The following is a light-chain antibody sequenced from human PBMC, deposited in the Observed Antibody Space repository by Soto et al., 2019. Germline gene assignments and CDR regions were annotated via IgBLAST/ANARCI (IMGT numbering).Light chain of an antibody. CDR3: QQYVDWPPGA. J-gene: IGKJ1*01. Sequence: EIVVTQSPATLSVSPGERVTLSCRASQSVSSSLAWYQQRPGQAPRLLIYDTSTRAAGIAARFSGSGSGTEFTLTISSLQSEDSAGYYCQQYVDWPPGAFGQGTKVDIK. V-gene: IGKV3-15*01. CDR2: DTS. CDR1: QSVSSS.